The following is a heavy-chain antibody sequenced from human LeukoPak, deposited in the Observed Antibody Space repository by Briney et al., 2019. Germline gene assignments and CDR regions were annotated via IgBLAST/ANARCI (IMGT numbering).Heavy chain of an antibody. CDR3: ARGRYCSSTSCHYFDF. D-gene: IGHD2-2*01. V-gene: IGHV3-7*01. J-gene: IGHJ4*02. CDR2: IKQDGSEK. CDR1: GFTFSSYW. Sequence: GGSLRLSCAASGFTFSSYWMSWVRQAPGKGLEWVANIKQDGSEKYYVDSVKGRFTISRDNAKNSLYLQMNSLRAEDTAVYYCARGRYCSSTSCHYFDFWGQGTLVTVSS.